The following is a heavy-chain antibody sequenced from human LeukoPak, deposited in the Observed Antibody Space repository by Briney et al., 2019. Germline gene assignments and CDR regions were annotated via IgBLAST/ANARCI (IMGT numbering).Heavy chain of an antibody. Sequence: GGSLRLSCAASGFTFSNAWMSWVRQAPGKGLEWVSYISSSSSTIYYADSVKGRFTISRDNAKNSLYLQMNSLRAEDTAVYYCAMLVVRGVMELDPWGQGTLVTVSS. J-gene: IGHJ5*02. CDR3: AMLVVRGVMELDP. D-gene: IGHD3-10*01. V-gene: IGHV3-48*04. CDR1: GFTFSNAW. CDR2: ISSSSSTI.